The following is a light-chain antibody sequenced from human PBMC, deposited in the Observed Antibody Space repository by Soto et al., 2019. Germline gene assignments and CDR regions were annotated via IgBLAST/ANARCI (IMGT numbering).Light chain of an antibody. CDR1: QSISSY. CDR2: AAS. V-gene: IGKV1-39*01. Sequence: DIQMTQSPSSLSASVGDRVTITCRASQSISSYLNWYQQKPGKAPKLLIYAASSLQSGVPSRFSGSGSGTDFTLTIRSLQPEDFATYYCQQENTFGKGTKVDIK. CDR3: QQENT. J-gene: IGKJ2*01.